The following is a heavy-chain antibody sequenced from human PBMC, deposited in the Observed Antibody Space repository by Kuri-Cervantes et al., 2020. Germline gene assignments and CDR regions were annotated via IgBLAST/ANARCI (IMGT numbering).Heavy chain of an antibody. D-gene: IGHD6-19*01. Sequence: SETLSLTCTVSGGSISSGSYYWSWIRQPAGKGLEWIGYIYYSGSTNYNPSLKSRVTISVDTSKNQFSLKLSSVTAADTAVYYCARALSGWYLVGWFDPWGQGTLVTVSS. J-gene: IGHJ5*02. CDR3: ARALSGWYLVGWFDP. V-gene: IGHV4-61*10. CDR1: GGSISSGSYY. CDR2: IYYSGST.